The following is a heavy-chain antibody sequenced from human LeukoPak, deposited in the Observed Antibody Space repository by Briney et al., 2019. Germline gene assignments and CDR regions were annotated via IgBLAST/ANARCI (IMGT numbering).Heavy chain of an antibody. Sequence: SQTLSLTCTVSGGSISSGSYYWSWIRQPPGKGLEWIGYIYYSGSTNYNPPLKSRVSISVDTSKNQFSLKLSSVTAADTAVYYCARESGSIDYWGQGTLVTVSS. CDR3: ARESGSIDY. J-gene: IGHJ4*02. V-gene: IGHV4-61*01. CDR2: IYYSGST. CDR1: GGSISSGSYY. D-gene: IGHD1-26*01.